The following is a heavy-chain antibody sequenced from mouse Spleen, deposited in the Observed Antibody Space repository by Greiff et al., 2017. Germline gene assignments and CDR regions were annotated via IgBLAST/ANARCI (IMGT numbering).Heavy chain of an antibody. J-gene: IGHJ3*01. V-gene: IGHV1-69*01. D-gene: IGHD2-3*01. CDR2: IDPSDSYT. Sequence: VQLQQPGAELVMPGASVKLSCKASGYTFTSYWMHWVKQRPGQGLEWIGEIDPSDSYTNYNQKFKGKATLTVDKSSSTAYMQLSSLTSEDSAVYYCAKDDGYYGLFAYWGQGTLVTVSA. CDR3: AKDDGYYGLFAY. CDR1: GYTFTSYW.